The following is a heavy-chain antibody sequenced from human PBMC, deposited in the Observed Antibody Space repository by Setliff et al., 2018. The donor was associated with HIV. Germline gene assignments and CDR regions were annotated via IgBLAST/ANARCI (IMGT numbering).Heavy chain of an antibody. CDR1: GYSFTDYY. D-gene: IGHD6-19*01. Sequence: GASVKVSCKASGYSFTDYYIHWVRQAPGQGLEWMGRINPKNGGTNYVQRFRDRVTMTRDTSISTVYMELSSLRSDDTAVYYCARTIPLAGSDMDLWGKGTTSPSP. CDR2: INPKNGGT. J-gene: IGHJ6*03. CDR3: ARTIPLAGSDMDL. V-gene: IGHV1-2*06.